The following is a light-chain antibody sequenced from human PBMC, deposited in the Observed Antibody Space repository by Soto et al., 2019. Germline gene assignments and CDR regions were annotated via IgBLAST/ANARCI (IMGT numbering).Light chain of an antibody. CDR2: EVT. J-gene: IGLJ1*01. V-gene: IGLV2-23*02. CDR1: NSDIGNYNI. CDR3: CSSAGSDVFV. Sequence: QSARTQPASVSGSPGQSITISCTGTNSDIGNYNIVSWYQQHPDKSPKLIIYEVTQRPSGVSNRFSGSKSDNTASLTISGLQAEDEGDYHCCSSAGSDVFVFGPGTKLTVL.